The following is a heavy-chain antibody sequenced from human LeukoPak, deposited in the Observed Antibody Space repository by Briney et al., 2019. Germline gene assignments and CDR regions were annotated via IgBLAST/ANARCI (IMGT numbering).Heavy chain of an antibody. CDR2: ISGSGGST. Sequence: PGGSLRLSCAASGFTFSSYAMSWVRQAPGKGLEWVSAISGSGGSTYYADSVKGRFAISRDNSKNTLYLQMNSLRAEDTAVYYCAKDRGNRYYFDYWGQGTLVTVSS. V-gene: IGHV3-23*01. CDR3: AKDRGNRYYFDY. J-gene: IGHJ4*02. CDR1: GFTFSSYA.